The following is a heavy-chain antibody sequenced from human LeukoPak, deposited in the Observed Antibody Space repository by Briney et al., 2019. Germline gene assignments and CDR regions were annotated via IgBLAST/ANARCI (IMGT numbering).Heavy chain of an antibody. CDR1: GGSISSYY. CDR2: IYYSGST. Sequence: SSETLSLTCTVSGGSISSYYWSWIRQPPGKGLEWIGYIYYSGSTNYNPSLKSRVTISVDTSKNQFSLKLSSVTAAGTAVYYCARVSDRWAAAAPFDYWGQGTLVTVSS. CDR3: ARVSDRWAAAAPFDY. J-gene: IGHJ4*02. V-gene: IGHV4-59*01. D-gene: IGHD6-13*01.